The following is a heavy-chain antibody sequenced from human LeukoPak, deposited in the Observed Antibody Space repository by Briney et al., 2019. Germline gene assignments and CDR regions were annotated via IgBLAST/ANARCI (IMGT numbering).Heavy chain of an antibody. D-gene: IGHD2-15*01. V-gene: IGHV1-69*06. CDR1: GGTFSSYA. Sequence: ASVKVSCKASGGTFSSYAISWVRQAPGQGLEWMGGIIPIFGTANYAQKFQGRVTITADKSTSTAYMELSSLRAEDTAVYYCAKGDLRYCRQQLSPPCYYYYMDVWGKGATVTVSS. J-gene: IGHJ6*03. CDR3: AKGDLRYCRQQLSPPCYYYYMDV. CDR2: IIPIFGTA.